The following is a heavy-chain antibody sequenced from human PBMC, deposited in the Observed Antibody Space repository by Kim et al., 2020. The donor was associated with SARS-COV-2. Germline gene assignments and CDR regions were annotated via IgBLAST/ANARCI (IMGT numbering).Heavy chain of an antibody. CDR1: GGSISSGGYY. CDR3: ARDLRDSSLKWGWFDP. Sequence: SETLSLTCTVSGGSISSGGYYWSWIRQHPGKGLEWIGYIYYSGSTYYNPSLKSRVTISVDTSKNQFSLKLSSVTAADTAVYYCARDLRDSSLKWGWFDPWGQGTLVTVSS. D-gene: IGHD6-13*01. J-gene: IGHJ5*02. V-gene: IGHV4-31*03. CDR2: IYYSGST.